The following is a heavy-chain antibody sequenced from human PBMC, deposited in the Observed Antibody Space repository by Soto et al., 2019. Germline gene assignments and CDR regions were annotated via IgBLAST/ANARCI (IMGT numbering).Heavy chain of an antibody. Sequence: QVQLQESGPGLVKPSETLSLTCTVSGGSISSYYWSWIRQPPGKGLEWIGFIFYSGSTSYNPPLXXRXSMSIDTSEYQFSLKLNSVTAADTAVYYCASMIGDPVLSFDSWGQGTLVAVSS. CDR3: ASMIGDPVLSFDS. J-gene: IGHJ5*01. V-gene: IGHV4-59*01. CDR2: IFYSGST. CDR1: GGSISSYY. D-gene: IGHD3-10*02.